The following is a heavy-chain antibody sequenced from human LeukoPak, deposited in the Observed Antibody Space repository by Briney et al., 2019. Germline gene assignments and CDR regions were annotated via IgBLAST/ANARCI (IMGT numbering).Heavy chain of an antibody. CDR2: IKQDGTDK. CDR3: ARVLHKRNYDSSDYYGS. J-gene: IGHJ5*02. CDR1: GFTFSYYW. V-gene: IGHV3-7*04. D-gene: IGHD3-22*01. Sequence: PGGSLRLSCAASGFTFSYYWMSWVRQAPGKGLEWVANIKQDGTDKYYVDSVRGRFTISRDNAKNSLYLQLNSLRAEDTAVYYCARVLHKRNYDSSDYYGSWGQGTLVTVSS.